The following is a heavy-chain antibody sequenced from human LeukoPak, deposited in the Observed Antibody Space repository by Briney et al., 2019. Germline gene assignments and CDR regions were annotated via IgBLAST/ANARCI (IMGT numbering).Heavy chain of an antibody. CDR2: IKQEGGEK. CDR1: GFTFGNYW. D-gene: IGHD3-10*01. CDR3: ARASGPFDY. V-gene: IGHV3-7*02. J-gene: IGHJ4*02. Sequence: GDSLRLSCAASGFTFGNYWMNWVRQAPGEGLEWVANIKQEGGEKNYVDSVKGRFTISRDNFKNTLYLQMNSLRAEDTAVYSCARASGPFDYWGQGTLVTVSS.